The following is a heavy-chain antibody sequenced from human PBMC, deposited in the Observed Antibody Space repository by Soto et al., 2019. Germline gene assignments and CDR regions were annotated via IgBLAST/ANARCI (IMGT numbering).Heavy chain of an antibody. Sequence: QVQLVQSGAEVKKPGASVMVSCKASGYTFTIYGISWVRQAPGQGLEWMGWISADNGNKNYAQTFQGRFTRTTDTSTSTAYMVLRSLRSDDTPVYYCARPPQVLRSYYYDGMDVWGQGSTVNGSS. CDR2: ISADNGNK. D-gene: IGHD3-10*01. CDR3: ARPPQVLRSYYYDGMDV. J-gene: IGHJ6*02. CDR1: GYTFTIYG. V-gene: IGHV1-18*01.